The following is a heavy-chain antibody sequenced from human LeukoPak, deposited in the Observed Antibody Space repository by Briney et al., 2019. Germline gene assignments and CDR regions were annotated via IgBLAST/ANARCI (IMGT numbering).Heavy chain of an antibody. CDR3: ARHGLYDSSDYWTFQH. D-gene: IGHD3-22*01. V-gene: IGHV3-11*06. CDR2: ISGSSSYT. CDR1: GFTFSDYY. J-gene: IGHJ1*01. Sequence: KPGRSLRLSCAASGFTFSDYYMSWIRQAPGKGLEWVTYISGSSSYTNYANSVKGRFTISRDNAKNSLYLQMNSLRAEDTAVYYCARHGLYDSSDYWTFQHWGQGTLVTVSS.